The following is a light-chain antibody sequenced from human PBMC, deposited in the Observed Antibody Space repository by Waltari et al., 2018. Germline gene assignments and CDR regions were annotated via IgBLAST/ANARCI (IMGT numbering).Light chain of an antibody. CDR1: ESPPITDGRMF. CDR2: QVS. V-gene: IGKV2-30*01. CDR3: MLGTRPWT. J-gene: IGKJ1*01. Sequence: VVLTQSPVSLAVTLGPPASISCWCSESPPITDGRMFLNWFHQRPGQPPRRLIYQVSDRDAGVPDRFTGRGSGTDFTLEISSVEAEDAGVYYCMLGTRPWTFGPGTKVEI.